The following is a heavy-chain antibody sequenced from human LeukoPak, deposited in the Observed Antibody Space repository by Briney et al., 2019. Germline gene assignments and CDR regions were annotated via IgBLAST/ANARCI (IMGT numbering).Heavy chain of an antibody. CDR2: IYTSGST. J-gene: IGHJ5*02. Sequence: SSETLSLTCTVSGGSISSGSYYWSWIRQPAGKGLEWIGRIYTSGSTNYNPSLKSRVTISVDTSKNQFPLKLSSVTAADTAVYYCARYPYCSSTSCPSNWFDPWGQGTLVTASS. CDR3: ARYPYCSSTSCPSNWFDP. D-gene: IGHD2-2*01. CDR1: GGSISSGSYY. V-gene: IGHV4-61*02.